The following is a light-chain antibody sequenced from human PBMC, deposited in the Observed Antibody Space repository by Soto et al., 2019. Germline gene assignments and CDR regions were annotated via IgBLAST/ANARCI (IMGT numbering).Light chain of an antibody. CDR3: QSYDSSLSGSV. Sequence: QSVLTQPPSVSGAPGQRGTISCTGSNSNIGAPYDVYWYQQPPGTAPKLLIYGNSNPPSGVPDRFSGSKSGTSASLAITGLQAEDEADYYCQSYDSSLSGSVFGGGTKLTVL. J-gene: IGLJ2*01. V-gene: IGLV1-40*01. CDR2: GNS. CDR1: NSNIGAPYD.